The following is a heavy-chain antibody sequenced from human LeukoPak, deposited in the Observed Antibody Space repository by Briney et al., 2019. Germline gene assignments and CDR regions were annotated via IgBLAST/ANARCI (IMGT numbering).Heavy chain of an antibody. D-gene: IGHD2-2*01. V-gene: IGHV4-4*07. CDR3: ATYDQRLAFDN. J-gene: IGHJ4*02. CDR1: GCPISSYY. CDR2: IYTSGSS. Sequence: SETLPLTCSVSGCPISSYYWSWIRQPAGKGLEWSGRIYTSGSSNYNPSLKSRVTMSVDTSKKQFSLKLNSVTAADTAVYYCATYDQRLAFDNWGQGTLVTVSS.